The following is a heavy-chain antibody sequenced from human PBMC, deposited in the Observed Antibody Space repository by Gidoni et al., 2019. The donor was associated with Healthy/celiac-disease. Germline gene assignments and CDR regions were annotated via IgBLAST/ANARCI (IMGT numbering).Heavy chain of an antibody. V-gene: IGHV4-59*01. Sequence: TVSGGSISRYYWSWIRQPPGKGLEWIVYIYYSGSTNYNPSLKSRVTISVDTSKNQFSLKLSSVTAADTAVYYCARETDSSGYYPWYFDLWGRGTLVTVSS. CDR2: IYYSGST. CDR3: ARETDSSGYYPWYFDL. CDR1: GGSISRYY. D-gene: IGHD3-22*01. J-gene: IGHJ2*01.